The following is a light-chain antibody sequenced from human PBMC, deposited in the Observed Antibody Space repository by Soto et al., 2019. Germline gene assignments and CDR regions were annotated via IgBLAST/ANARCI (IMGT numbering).Light chain of an antibody. V-gene: IGKV1-5*03. CDR2: KAS. J-gene: IGKJ1*01. CDR3: QQYNYYWT. CDR1: QSISYW. Sequence: DIQMTQSPSTLSASVGDRVTITCRASQSISYWLAWYQQKPGKAPNLLIYKASSLESGVPSRFSGSGSGTEFTLTISSLQHEDFATYYCQQYNYYWTFGQGTKVDIK.